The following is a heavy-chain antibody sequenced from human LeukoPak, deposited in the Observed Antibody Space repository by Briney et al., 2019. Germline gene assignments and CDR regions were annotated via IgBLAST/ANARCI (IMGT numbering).Heavy chain of an antibody. CDR3: ARRGQQHVFAV. CDR1: GFTFSSYG. V-gene: IGHV3-33*01. D-gene: IGHD6-13*01. Sequence: GGSLRLSCAASGFTFSSYGMQWVRQAPGKGLEWVALVRHDGNEKYYADSVKGRFTISRDNSQNMVYLQMNSLSADDTAVYYCARRGQQHVFAVWGQGTMVTVSS. J-gene: IGHJ3*01. CDR2: VRHDGNEK.